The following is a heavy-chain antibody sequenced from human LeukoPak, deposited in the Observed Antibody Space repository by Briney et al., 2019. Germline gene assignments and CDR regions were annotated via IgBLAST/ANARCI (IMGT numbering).Heavy chain of an antibody. Sequence: LAGGSLRLSCAASGFIFNRNAMNWVRLAPGKGLEWVSGISGSGGSTYYAGSVKGRFTVSRDNSKNALFLQMSSLRAEDTAIYYFAKDREEDYYDSSDSFYGLAVWGQGTTVAVSS. CDR1: GFIFNRNA. D-gene: IGHD3-22*01. CDR2: ISGSGGST. J-gene: IGHJ6*02. V-gene: IGHV3-23*01. CDR3: AKDREEDYYDSSDSFYGLAV.